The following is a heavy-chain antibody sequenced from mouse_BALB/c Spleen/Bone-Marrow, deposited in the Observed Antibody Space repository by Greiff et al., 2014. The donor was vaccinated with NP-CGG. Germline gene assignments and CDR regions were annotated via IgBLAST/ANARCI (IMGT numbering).Heavy chain of an antibody. D-gene: IGHD1-1*01. Sequence: ESGPGLVKPSQSLSLTCSVTGYYITSGYYWNWIRQFPGNNLEWMGYISYDGSNNYNPSLKNRISITRDTSKNQFFLKLNSMTTDDTATDYCATYFYDAMDYWGQGTSVTVSS. V-gene: IGHV3-6*02. CDR3: ATYFYDAMDY. CDR2: ISYDGSN. CDR1: GYYITSGYY. J-gene: IGHJ4*01.